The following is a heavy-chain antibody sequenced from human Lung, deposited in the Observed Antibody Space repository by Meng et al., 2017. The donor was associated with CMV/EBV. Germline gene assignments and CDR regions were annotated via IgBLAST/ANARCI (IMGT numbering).Heavy chain of an antibody. D-gene: IGHD3-3*01. Sequence: GESLKISCAASGFTFSSYDMHWVRQGTGKGLEWVSNINNDGDTFYTGSVKSRLTISRKDASNTLYFQMNNLRAGDTAAYYCGRGEEWLLVFYGLDVWGQGTTVTGSS. CDR2: INNDGDT. V-gene: IGHV3-13*01. CDR1: GFTFSSYD. J-gene: IGHJ6*02. CDR3: GRGEEWLLVFYGLDV.